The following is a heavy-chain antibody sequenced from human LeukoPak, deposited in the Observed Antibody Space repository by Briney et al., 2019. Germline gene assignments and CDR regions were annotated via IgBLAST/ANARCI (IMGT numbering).Heavy chain of an antibody. V-gene: IGHV3-23*01. J-gene: IGHJ6*03. CDR3: AKRRGLELLYYYYMDV. D-gene: IGHD1-7*01. Sequence: GGTLRLSCVVSGFTVSSYGVTWVRQAPGKGLEWVSGISNSGNTYYTDSVKGRFTISRDNSKNTLFLQMNSLRAEDTAVYYCAKRRGLELLYYYYMDVWGKGTTVTVSS. CDR2: ISNSGNT. CDR1: GFTVSSYG.